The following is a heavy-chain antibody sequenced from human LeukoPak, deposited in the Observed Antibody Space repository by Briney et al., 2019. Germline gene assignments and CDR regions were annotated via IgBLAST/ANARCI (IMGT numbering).Heavy chain of an antibody. D-gene: IGHD4-23*01. Sequence: GGSLRLSCAASGFTFSSYSMNWVRQAPGKGLEWVSSISSSSSYIYYADSVKGRFTISRDNAKNSLYLQMNSLRAEDTAVYYCARGPDDYGGNSVGYFDYWGQGTLVTVSS. CDR3: ARGPDDYGGNSVGYFDY. V-gene: IGHV3-21*01. CDR1: GFTFSSYS. J-gene: IGHJ4*02. CDR2: ISSSSSYI.